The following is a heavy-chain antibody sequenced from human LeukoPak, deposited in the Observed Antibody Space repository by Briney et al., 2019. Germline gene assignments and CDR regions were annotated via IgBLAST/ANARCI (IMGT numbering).Heavy chain of an antibody. CDR3: ARDRLDVGYFEPGFDC. CDR1: GFTFSDHY. J-gene: IGHJ4*02. V-gene: IGHV3-74*01. D-gene: IGHD3-9*01. Sequence: PGGSLRLSCAASGFTFSDHYMDWVRQAPGKGLVWVSRINIDGSSTNYANSVKGRFTISRDNAKNTLYLQMNSLRAEDTAVYYCARDRLDVGYFEPGFDCWGQGTLVTVSS. CDR2: INIDGSST.